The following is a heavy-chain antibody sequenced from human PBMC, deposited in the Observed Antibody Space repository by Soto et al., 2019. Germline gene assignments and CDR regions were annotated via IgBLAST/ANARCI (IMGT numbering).Heavy chain of an antibody. D-gene: IGHD3-3*01. V-gene: IGHV5-51*01. Sequence: GESLKISCKGSGYSFTKYWIGWARQMPGQGLEWMGIIYPDELRTMYSPSFQGQVTISVGKSINTAYLRWSSLKASDTAVYYCTTDPRFLEWSYGMDVWGQGTTVTVSS. CDR1: GYSFTKYW. CDR3: TTDPRFLEWSYGMDV. J-gene: IGHJ6*02. CDR2: IYPDELRT.